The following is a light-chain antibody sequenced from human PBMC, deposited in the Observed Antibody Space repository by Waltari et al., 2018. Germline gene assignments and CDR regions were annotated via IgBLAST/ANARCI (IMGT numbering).Light chain of an antibody. CDR2: AAS. CDR1: QSLLHTNGHYY. CDR3: MQALQTWT. Sequence: EIVMNQSPLSLSVTLGEPASISCTSSQSLLHTNGHYYLDWYLQKPGQSPQLLIYAASNRSPGVPDRFSGSGSGRDFTLTISRVEADDFSTYYCMQALQTWTFGQGTKVDMK. J-gene: IGKJ1*01. V-gene: IGKV2-28*01.